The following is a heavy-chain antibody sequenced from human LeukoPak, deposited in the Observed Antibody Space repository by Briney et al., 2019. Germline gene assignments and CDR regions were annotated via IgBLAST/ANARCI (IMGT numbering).Heavy chain of an antibody. CDR1: GFKFEDYA. Sequence: PGSSLRLLCAACGFKFEDYAMNWVRQATEKGLEWVTSINWNGNDIVYADSVKGRFTISRDNGKKSVFLQMASLRTEDVALYYCAKGTSSTIFGLEFDFWGQGTLVTVSS. CDR2: INWNGNDI. J-gene: IGHJ4*02. V-gene: IGHV3-9*03. CDR3: AKGTSSTIFGLEFDF. D-gene: IGHD3-3*01.